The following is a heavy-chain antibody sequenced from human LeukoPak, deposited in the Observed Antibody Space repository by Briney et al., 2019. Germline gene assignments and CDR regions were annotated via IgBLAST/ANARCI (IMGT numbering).Heavy chain of an antibody. J-gene: IGHJ4*02. Sequence: PSETLSLTCAVSGDSISSINWWSWVRQPPGKGLEWIGEIYHSGSTNYNPSLKSRVTISVDKSKNQFSLNLSSVTAADTAVYYCARDALIRGFRGNFDYWGQGTLVTVSS. CDR3: ARDALIRGFRGNFDY. V-gene: IGHV4-4*02. CDR2: IYHSGST. CDR1: GDSISSINW. D-gene: IGHD3-10*01.